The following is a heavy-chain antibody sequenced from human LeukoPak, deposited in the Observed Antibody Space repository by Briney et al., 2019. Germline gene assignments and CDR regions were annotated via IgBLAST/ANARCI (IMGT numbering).Heavy chain of an antibody. Sequence: PSETLSLTCAVYGGSFSGYYWSWIRQPPGKGLEWIGEINHSGSTNYNPSLKSRVTISVDTSKNQFSLKLSSVTAGDTAVYCCARGLRYSSGWYGYWGQGTLVTVSS. CDR2: INHSGST. CDR1: GGSFSGYY. CDR3: ARGLRYSSGWYGY. V-gene: IGHV4-34*01. D-gene: IGHD6-19*01. J-gene: IGHJ4*02.